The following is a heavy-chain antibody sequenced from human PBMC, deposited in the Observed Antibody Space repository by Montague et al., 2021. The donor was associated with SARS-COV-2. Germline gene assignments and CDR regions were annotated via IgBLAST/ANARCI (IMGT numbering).Heavy chain of an antibody. V-gene: IGHV3-74*01. CDR2: INSDESSP. CDR3: VRGYGDY. J-gene: IGHJ4*02. CDR1: GFPFSSYW. D-gene: IGHD4-17*01. Sequence: YRRLSCAASGFPFSSYWMHWVRQAPGKGLMWVSHINSDESSPSYADPVKGRFTISRDNAKNTVYLQMNSLRAEDTAVYYCVRGYGDYWGQGTLVTVSS.